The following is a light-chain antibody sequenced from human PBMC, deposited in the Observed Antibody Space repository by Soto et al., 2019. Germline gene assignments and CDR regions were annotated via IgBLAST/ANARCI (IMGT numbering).Light chain of an antibody. J-gene: IGKJ1*01. CDR2: AAS. CDR1: QSVSSSY. V-gene: IGKV3-20*01. CDR3: LQYGGLPRT. Sequence: EIVLTQSPGTLSLSPGERATLSCRASQSVSSSYLAWYQQKSGQAPRLLIYAASNRATGIPDRFSGSGSGTDFTLTITRLEPEDFAVYFCLQYGGLPRTFGQGTKVEI.